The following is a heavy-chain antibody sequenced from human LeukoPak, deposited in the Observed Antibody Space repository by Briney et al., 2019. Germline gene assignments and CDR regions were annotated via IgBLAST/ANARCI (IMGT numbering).Heavy chain of an antibody. CDR1: YGSIKDYF. J-gene: IGHJ3*02. CDR2: GHHSGTT. D-gene: IGHD6-25*01. Sequence: PSETLSLTXSVSYGSIKDYFWNWIRQPPGKGLEWLGFGHHSGTTKYNPSFNSRVTISIDTSRSQFSLRLTSVTAADAALYYCAGYSAGSGWAQAFEIWGQGTMVVVSS. CDR3: AGYSAGSGWAQAFEI. V-gene: IGHV4-59*03.